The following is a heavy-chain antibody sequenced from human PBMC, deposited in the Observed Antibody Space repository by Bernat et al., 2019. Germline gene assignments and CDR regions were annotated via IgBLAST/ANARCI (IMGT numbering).Heavy chain of an antibody. Sequence: EVQLVESGGGLVQPGGSLRLSCAASGFTFSSYWMSWVRQAPGKGLEWVANIKQDGSEKYYVDSVKGRFTISTDNAKNSVYLQMNSLRAEDTAVYYCWYGSSWDHYYYYGMDVWGQGTTVTVSS. CDR2: IKQDGSEK. J-gene: IGHJ6*02. CDR3: WYGSSWDHYYYYGMDV. CDR1: GFTFSSYW. D-gene: IGHD3-10*01. V-gene: IGHV3-7*03.